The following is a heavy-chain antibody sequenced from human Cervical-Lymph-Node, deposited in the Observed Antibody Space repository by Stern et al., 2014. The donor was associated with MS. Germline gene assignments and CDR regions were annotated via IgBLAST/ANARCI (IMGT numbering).Heavy chain of an antibody. D-gene: IGHD4-23*01. CDR1: GDSISSYY. J-gene: IGHJ4*02. CDR2: VYYSGTT. CDR3: ARLSTVVDY. Sequence: VQLVESGPGLVKPSETLSLTCTVSGDSISSYYWSWIRQPPGKGLEWIGHVYYSGTTYYNPSPTGRVTISVDTSKKQFSLKLNFVTAADTAVYYCARLSTVVDYWGQGTLVTVSS. V-gene: IGHV4-59*08.